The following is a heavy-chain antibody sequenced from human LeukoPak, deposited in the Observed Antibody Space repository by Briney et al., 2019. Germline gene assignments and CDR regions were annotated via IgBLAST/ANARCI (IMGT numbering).Heavy chain of an antibody. V-gene: IGHV5-51*01. Sequence: GESLKISCKGSGYSFTSYWIGWVRQMPGKGLEWMGIIYPGDSDTRYSPSFQGQVTISADKSISTAYLQWSSLKASDTAMYYCAATYYYDSSGYYPVEYWGQGTLVTVSS. CDR2: IYPGDSDT. D-gene: IGHD3-22*01. J-gene: IGHJ4*02. CDR1: GYSFTSYW. CDR3: AATYYYDSSGYYPVEY.